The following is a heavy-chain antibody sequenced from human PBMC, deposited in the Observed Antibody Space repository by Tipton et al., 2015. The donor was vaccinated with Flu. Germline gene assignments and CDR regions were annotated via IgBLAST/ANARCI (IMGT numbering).Heavy chain of an antibody. CDR3: ASGACSSSTCPKGGFDN. Sequence: TLSLTCTVSNGTISSYYWSWIRQPAGKGLEWIGRIHSSGGTNYNPSLKSRVTMSVDTSKNQFSLKANSVTAADTAVYYCASGACSSSTCPKGGFDNWGQGTLVVVSS. CDR1: NGTISSYY. D-gene: IGHD2-2*01. V-gene: IGHV4-4*07. CDR2: IHSSGGT. J-gene: IGHJ4*02.